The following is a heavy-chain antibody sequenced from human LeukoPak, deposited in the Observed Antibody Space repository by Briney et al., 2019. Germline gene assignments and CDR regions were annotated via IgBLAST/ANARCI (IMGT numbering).Heavy chain of an antibody. J-gene: IGHJ4*02. D-gene: IGHD3-22*01. V-gene: IGHV1-69*13. CDR2: IIPIFGTA. CDR1: GGTFSSYA. Sequence: ASVKVSCKASGGTFSSYAISWVRQAPGQGLEWMGGIIPIFGTANYAQKFQGRVTITADESTSTAYLELSSLRSEDTAVYYCARGKDYCDSSGYYYVFDYWGQGTLVTVSS. CDR3: ARGKDYCDSSGYYYVFDY.